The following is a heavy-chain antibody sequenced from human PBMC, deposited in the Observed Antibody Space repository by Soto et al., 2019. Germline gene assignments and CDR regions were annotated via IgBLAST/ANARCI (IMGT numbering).Heavy chain of an antibody. Sequence: SETLSLTCTVSGGSISSYYWSWIRQPPGKGLEWIGYIYYSGSTNYNPSLKSRVTISVDTSKNQFSRKLSSVTAADTAVYYCARGSPIQLWSGPYYFDYWGQGTLVTVSS. CDR3: ARGSPIQLWSGPYYFDY. V-gene: IGHV4-59*01. D-gene: IGHD5-18*01. CDR1: GGSISSYY. CDR2: IYYSGST. J-gene: IGHJ4*02.